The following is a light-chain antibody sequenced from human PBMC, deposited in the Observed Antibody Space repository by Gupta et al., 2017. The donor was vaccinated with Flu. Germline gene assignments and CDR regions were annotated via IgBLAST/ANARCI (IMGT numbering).Light chain of an antibody. V-gene: IGKV1-33*01. J-gene: IGKJ2*03. CDR3: QQYDNLPSS. CDR1: QDISNY. CDR2: DAS. Sequence: DIQMNQSPSSLSASVGDRVTITCQASQDISNYLNWYQQKPGKAPKLLIYDASNLETGVPSRFSGSGSGTDFTSTIRSLQPEDFATYYCQQYDNLPSSFGEGTKLEIK.